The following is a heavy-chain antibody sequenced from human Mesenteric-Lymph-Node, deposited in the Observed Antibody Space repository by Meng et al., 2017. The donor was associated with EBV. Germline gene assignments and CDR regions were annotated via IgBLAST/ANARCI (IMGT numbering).Heavy chain of an antibody. V-gene: IGHV4-4*02. CDR1: GGSISTYNW. Sequence: QVRLQESGPGLVKPSGTPSRSCTVYGGSISTYNWWSWVRQAPGKGLEWIGEIYQSGSTNNNPSLKSRVTISVDKSKNQFSLTLKSVTAADTAVYYCAKVDGSGRSNWFDPWGQGTLVTVSS. D-gene: IGHD3-10*01. CDR2: IYQSGST. CDR3: AKVDGSGRSNWFDP. J-gene: IGHJ5*02.